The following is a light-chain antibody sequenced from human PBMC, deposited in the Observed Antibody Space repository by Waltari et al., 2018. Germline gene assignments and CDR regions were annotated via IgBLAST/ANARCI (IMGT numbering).Light chain of an antibody. CDR1: NSEVGYDY. V-gene: IGLV2-14*03. CDR3: NSYTSSSTRV. CDR2: DVS. Sequence: QSALTQPASVSGSPGQSITISCTGTNSEVGYDYVSWYQQHPGKAPTLIIYDVSNRPSGVSNRFSGSKSGNTASLTISGLQAEDEADYYCNSYTSSSTRVFGGGTKLTVL. J-gene: IGLJ2*01.